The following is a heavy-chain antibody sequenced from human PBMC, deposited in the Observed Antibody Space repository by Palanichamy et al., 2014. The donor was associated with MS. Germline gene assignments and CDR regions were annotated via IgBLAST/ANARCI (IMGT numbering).Heavy chain of an antibody. Sequence: SGGGRGPAWRSLRLSCAASGFTFSTYAMHWVRQAPGKGLEWVAVISYDGRNKYYADSVKGRFTFSRDNSKNTLYLQMNSLRPEDTAVYYCARDLDADHAGFYGMDVWGQGTTVTVSS. J-gene: IGHJ6*02. CDR1: GFTFSTYA. CDR3: ARDLDADHAGFYGMDV. CDR2: ISYDGRNK. D-gene: IGHD1-14*01. V-gene: IGHV3-30*04.